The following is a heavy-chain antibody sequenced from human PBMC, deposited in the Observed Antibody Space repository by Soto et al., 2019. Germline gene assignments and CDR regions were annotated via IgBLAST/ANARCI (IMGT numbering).Heavy chain of an antibody. D-gene: IGHD1-7*01. J-gene: IGHJ4*02. CDR2: ITYDGSNK. CDR3: AKDRVGGTFYTPLGF. CDR1: GCNFDNYG. Sequence: QVQLVESGGGVVQPGGSLRLSCQASGCNFDNYGMHWVRQAPGKGLEWVAVITYDGSNKYYADSVKGRFTISRDNSKNTLSLHLNTLKPEDTAVYHCAKDRVGGTFYTPLGFWGQGTLVTVSS. V-gene: IGHV3-30*18.